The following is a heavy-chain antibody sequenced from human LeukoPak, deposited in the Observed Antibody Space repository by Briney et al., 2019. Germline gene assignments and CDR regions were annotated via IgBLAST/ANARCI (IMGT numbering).Heavy chain of an antibody. CDR1: GFAFSDYE. CDR2: IYSGGST. Sequence: GGSLRLSCAASGFAFSDYEMNWVRQAPGKGLEWVSVIYSGGSTYYADSVKGRFTISRDNSKNTLYLQMNSLRAEDTAVYYCARGPRGYGGFDYWGQGTLVTVSS. V-gene: IGHV3-53*01. J-gene: IGHJ4*02. D-gene: IGHD5-12*01. CDR3: ARGPRGYGGFDY.